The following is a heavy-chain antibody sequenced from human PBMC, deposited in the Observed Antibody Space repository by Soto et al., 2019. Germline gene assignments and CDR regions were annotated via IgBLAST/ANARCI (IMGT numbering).Heavy chain of an antibody. J-gene: IGHJ4*02. CDR3: ARRRASDYGGNHHPYYFDR. CDR2: ISYSGRT. V-gene: IGHV4-39*01. CDR1: GGSISSSSYY. Sequence: KASETLSLTCTVSGGSISSSSYYWGWIRQPPGKGLEWIGSISYSGRTYDDPSLQSRVTISIDASKNQFSLKLTSVTTADTAVYYCARRRASDYGGNHHPYYFDRWGQGALVTVSS. D-gene: IGHD4-17*01.